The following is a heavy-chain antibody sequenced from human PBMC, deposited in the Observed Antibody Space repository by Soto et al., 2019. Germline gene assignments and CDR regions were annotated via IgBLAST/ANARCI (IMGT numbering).Heavy chain of an antibody. CDR2: INPNSGGT. CDR1: GYTFTGYY. D-gene: IGHD3-9*01. V-gene: IGHV1-2*04. J-gene: IGHJ6*02. CDR3: ARDLARAYYDILTGYTTGGGMDV. Sequence: GASVKVSCKASGYTFTGYYMHWVRQAPGQGLERMGWINPNSGGTNYAQKFQGWVTMTRDTSISTAYMELSRLRSDDTAVYYCARDLARAYYDILTGYTTGGGMDVWGQGTTVTVSS.